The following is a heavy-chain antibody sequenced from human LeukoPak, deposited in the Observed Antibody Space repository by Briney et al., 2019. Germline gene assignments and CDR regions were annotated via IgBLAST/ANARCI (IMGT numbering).Heavy chain of an antibody. J-gene: IGHJ6*03. V-gene: IGHV1-69*05. CDR2: IIPIFGTA. D-gene: IGHD5-24*01. CDR1: GGTFSSYA. Sequence: SVKVSCKASGGTFSSYAISWVRQAPGQGLEWMGGIIPIFGTANYAQKFQGRVTITTDESTSTAYMELSSLRSEDTAVYYCASASGAVEMATITAYYYYYMDVWGKGTTVTVSS. CDR3: ASASGAVEMATITAYYYYYMDV.